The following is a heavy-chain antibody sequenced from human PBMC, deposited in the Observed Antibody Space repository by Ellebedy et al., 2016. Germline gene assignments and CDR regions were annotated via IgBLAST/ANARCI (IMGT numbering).Heavy chain of an antibody. CDR1: GGSIGRYV. Sequence: SETLSLXXTVWGGSIGRYVWSWIRQPAGKGLEWIGRIYTSGSTNYNPSLKSRITTSVDTSKNQFSLKLSSVTAAHTAVYYCAREVGSSPHYYYMDVWGKGTTVTVSS. V-gene: IGHV4-4*07. D-gene: IGHD6-6*01. CDR3: AREVGSSPHYYYMDV. CDR2: IYTSGST. J-gene: IGHJ6*03.